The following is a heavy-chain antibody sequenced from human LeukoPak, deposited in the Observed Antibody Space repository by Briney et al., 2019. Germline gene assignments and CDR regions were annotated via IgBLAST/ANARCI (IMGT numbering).Heavy chain of an antibody. Sequence: PGGTLRLSCVASGFTFSDYGMIWVRQAPGKGLEWVSGIGGDYTEHADSVKGRFTISRDNSKNTLYLQMNTLRVEDTALYYCAKSRNFYYYFMEVSGRGTKVTISS. J-gene: IGHJ6*03. V-gene: IGHV3-23*01. CDR3: AKSRNFYYYFMEV. CDR2: IGGDYT. CDR1: GFTFSDYG.